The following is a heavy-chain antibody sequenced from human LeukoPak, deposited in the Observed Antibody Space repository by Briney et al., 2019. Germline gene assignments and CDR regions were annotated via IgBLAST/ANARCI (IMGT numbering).Heavy chain of an antibody. Sequence: PGGSLRLSCAASGFTFSSYAMSWVRQAPGKGLEWVSAIIGSGDSTYYADSVKGRFTISRDNSKNTLSLQMNSLRAGDTAIYYCAKDRRQYYGSGRYFYGMDVWGQRTTVTVSS. CDR3: AKDRRQYYGSGRYFYGMDV. J-gene: IGHJ6*02. CDR1: GFTFSSYA. V-gene: IGHV3-23*01. D-gene: IGHD3-10*01. CDR2: IIGSGDST.